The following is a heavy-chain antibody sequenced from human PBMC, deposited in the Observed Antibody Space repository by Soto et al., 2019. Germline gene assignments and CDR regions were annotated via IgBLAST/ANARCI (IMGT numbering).Heavy chain of an antibody. CDR3: AGPHGRAGLRT. J-gene: IGHJ5*02. V-gene: IGHV1-3*01. CDR1: ENTFSTYL. Sequence: ASVKVSCKASENTFSTYLVHWVRQVHGQGLEWMGWHNGYNGQTEYSQKFQGRVTITRDTSAKTAYLELRSLTSEDTAVYYCAGPHGRAGLRTWGQGTMVTVYS. CDR2: HNGYNGQT.